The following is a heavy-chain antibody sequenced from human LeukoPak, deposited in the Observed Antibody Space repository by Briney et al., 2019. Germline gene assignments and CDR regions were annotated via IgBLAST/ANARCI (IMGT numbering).Heavy chain of an antibody. CDR1: GDSISSYF. Sequence: NPSETLCLTCTVSGDSISSYFWSWMRQPPGKGLEWIAYINYSGSTNSNPSLKSRVTISVDTSKDEFSLRLGSVTAADTAVYYCARRALDNWYFDVWGRGTLVTVSS. J-gene: IGHJ2*01. D-gene: IGHD4/OR15-4a*01. CDR3: ARRALDNWYFDV. V-gene: IGHV4-59*08. CDR2: INYSGST.